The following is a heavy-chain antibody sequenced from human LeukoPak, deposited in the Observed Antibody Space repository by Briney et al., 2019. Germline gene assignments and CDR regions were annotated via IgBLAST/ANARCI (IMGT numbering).Heavy chain of an antibody. J-gene: IGHJ6*03. Sequence: ASETLSLTCTVSGYSISSGYYWGWIRQPPGKGLEWIGSIYHSGRTFYNPSLKSRVTISVDTSKNQFSLKLSSVTAADTAVYYCARDIHDSSGYTPRGYYYYMDVWGKGTTVTVSS. CDR1: GYSISSGYY. D-gene: IGHD3-22*01. CDR2: IYHSGRT. CDR3: ARDIHDSSGYTPRGYYYYMDV. V-gene: IGHV4-38-2*02.